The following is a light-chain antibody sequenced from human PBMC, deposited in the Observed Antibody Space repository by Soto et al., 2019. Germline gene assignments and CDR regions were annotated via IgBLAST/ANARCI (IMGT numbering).Light chain of an antibody. CDR2: EVS. CDR1: SSDVGGYYY. J-gene: IGLJ1*01. Sequence: QSVLTQPASVSGSPGQSITISCTGTSSDVGGYYYVSWYQHHPGEAPKLIIYEVSNRPSGVSNRFSGSKSGNTASLTISGLQADDEADYYCSSYTRNSTPYVFGIGTKVTVL. CDR3: SSYTRNSTPYV. V-gene: IGLV2-14*01.